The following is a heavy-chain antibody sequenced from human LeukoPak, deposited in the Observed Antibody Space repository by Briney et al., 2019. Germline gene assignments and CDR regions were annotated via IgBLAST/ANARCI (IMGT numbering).Heavy chain of an antibody. CDR3: ARHGDSSSWPFDY. Sequence: GESLKSSCKGSGYSFTTYWIGWVRQMPGKGLEWMGIIYPGDSDTRYSPSFQGQVTISADKSISTAYLQWSSLKASDTAMYYCARHGDSSSWPFDYWGQGTLVTVSS. V-gene: IGHV5-51*01. CDR2: IYPGDSDT. J-gene: IGHJ4*02. CDR1: GYSFTTYW. D-gene: IGHD6-13*01.